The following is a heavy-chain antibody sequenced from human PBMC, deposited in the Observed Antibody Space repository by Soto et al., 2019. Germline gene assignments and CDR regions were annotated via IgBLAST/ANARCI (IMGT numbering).Heavy chain of an antibody. D-gene: IGHD3-3*01. CDR3: AKSRLLRFFYMDV. Sequence: GGSLRLSCAASGFTFSSYWMHWVRQAPGKGLVWVSRINSDGSSTSYADSVKGRFTISRDNAKNTLYLQMNSLRAEDTAVYYCAKSRLLRFFYMDVWGKGTTVTFSS. J-gene: IGHJ6*03. V-gene: IGHV3-74*01. CDR2: INSDGSST. CDR1: GFTFSSYW.